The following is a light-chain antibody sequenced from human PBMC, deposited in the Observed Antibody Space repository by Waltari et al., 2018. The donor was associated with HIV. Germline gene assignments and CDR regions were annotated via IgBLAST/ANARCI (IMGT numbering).Light chain of an antibody. V-gene: IGKV4-1*01. CDR2: WAS. CDR1: RTVLYHADTQNY. Sequence: EIVRTASRDALGVCLGETVSINGKSSRTVLYHADTQNYLAWYQQKPGQAPRVLIAWASTRAVGVPSSIPALGVPERFSGSGSGTNFTLTISGLQEDDVATYYCQQYFSLPPTFGGGTRVERK. CDR3: QQYFSLPPT. J-gene: IGKJ4*01.